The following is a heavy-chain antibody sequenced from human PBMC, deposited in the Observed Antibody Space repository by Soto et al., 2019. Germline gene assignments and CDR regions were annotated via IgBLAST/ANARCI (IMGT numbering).Heavy chain of an antibody. J-gene: IGHJ6*02. V-gene: IGHV3-30*18. CDR1: GFTFSSYG. CDR2: ISYDGSNK. D-gene: IGHD6-6*01. Sequence: QVQLVESGGGVVQPGRSLRLSCAASGFTFSSYGMHWVRQAPGKGLEWVAVISYDGSNKYYADSVKGRFTISRDNSKNKLYLQMNSLRAEDTAVYYCAKARKVEYSSSGGMDVWGQGTTVTVSS. CDR3: AKARKVEYSSSGGMDV.